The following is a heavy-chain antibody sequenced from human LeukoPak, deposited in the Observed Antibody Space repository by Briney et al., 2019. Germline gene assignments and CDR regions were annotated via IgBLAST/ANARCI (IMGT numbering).Heavy chain of an antibody. CDR2: IYYSGST. CDR3: ARTWGGLYYFDY. CDR1: GGSISTYY. Sequence: SETLSLTCLVSGGSISTYYWSWIRQPPGNGREWIGYIYYSGSTNYNPSLRGRVTMSVDTSKSQFSLKLSSVTAADTAVYFCARTWGGLYYFDYWGQGTLVTVSS. J-gene: IGHJ4*02. V-gene: IGHV4-59*01. D-gene: IGHD3-16*01.